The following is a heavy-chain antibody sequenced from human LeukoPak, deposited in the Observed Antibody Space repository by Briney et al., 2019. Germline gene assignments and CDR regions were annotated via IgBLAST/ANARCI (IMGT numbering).Heavy chain of an antibody. V-gene: IGHV1-18*01. CDR1: GYTFGTSG. D-gene: IGHD3-22*01. J-gene: IGHJ3*01. CDR3: ARKPPYYDSDGPRWASDV. Sequence: ASVKVSCKASGYTFGTSGITWVRQAPGQGLEWMGWISGNNGNTDYVKKFQGRVTMTRDTSTSTAYMELRNLKSDDTAVYFCARKPPYYDSDGPRWASDVWGQGTMVTVSS. CDR2: ISGNNGNT.